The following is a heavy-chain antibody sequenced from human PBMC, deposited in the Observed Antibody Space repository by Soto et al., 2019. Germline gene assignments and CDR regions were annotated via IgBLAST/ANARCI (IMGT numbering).Heavy chain of an antibody. J-gene: IGHJ4*02. CDR1: GYTFSGYG. CDR2: ISAYNGNT. Sequence: QVQLVQSGAEVKKPGASVKVSCKASGYTFSGYGINWVRQAPGQGLEWMGWISAYNGNTKYAQKFQGRVTITTDTSTSTAHMELRSLRSDDTAVYFCARSSRDYGDDGLSLGYWGQGTLVTVSS. D-gene: IGHD4-17*01. V-gene: IGHV1-18*01. CDR3: ARSSRDYGDDGLSLGY.